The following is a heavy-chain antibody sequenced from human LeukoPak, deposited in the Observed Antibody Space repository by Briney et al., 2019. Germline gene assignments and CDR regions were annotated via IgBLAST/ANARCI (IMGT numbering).Heavy chain of an antibody. J-gene: IGHJ4*02. D-gene: IGHD3-10*01. Sequence: GGSLRLSCAASGLTFSSYAMSWVRQAPGKGLEWVSAISGSGGRTYYADSVKGRFTISRDNSKNTLYLQMNSLRAENTAVYYCVRITMGRGAFDYWGQGTLVTVSS. V-gene: IGHV3-23*01. CDR1: GLTFSSYA. CDR2: ISGSGGRT. CDR3: VRITMGRGAFDY.